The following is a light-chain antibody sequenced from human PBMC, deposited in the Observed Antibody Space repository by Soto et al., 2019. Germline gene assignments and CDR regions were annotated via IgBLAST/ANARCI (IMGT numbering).Light chain of an antibody. CDR3: GSYTIFNTMV. V-gene: IGLV2-14*01. CDR2: DVS. CDR1: SSDVGGSKY. Sequence: QSALTQPASVSGSPGQSITISCTGTSSDVGGSKYVSWYQQPPGKAPRIIIYDVSDWPSGVSYRFSGSKSGNTASLTISGLQAEDEADYYCGSYTIFNTMVFGGGTKVTVL. J-gene: IGLJ3*02.